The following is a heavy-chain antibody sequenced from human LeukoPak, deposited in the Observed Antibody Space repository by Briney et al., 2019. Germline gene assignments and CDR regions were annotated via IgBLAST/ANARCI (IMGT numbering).Heavy chain of an antibody. CDR1: GYTLTELS. Sequence: GASVKVSCKVSGYTLTELSMHWVRQAPGKGLEWMGGFDPEDGETIYAQKFQGRVTMTEDTSTDTAYMELSSLRSEDTAVYYCATDHYDFWSADQGGFDYWGQGTLVTVSS. V-gene: IGHV1-24*01. D-gene: IGHD3-3*01. CDR3: ATDHYDFWSADQGGFDY. CDR2: FDPEDGET. J-gene: IGHJ4*02.